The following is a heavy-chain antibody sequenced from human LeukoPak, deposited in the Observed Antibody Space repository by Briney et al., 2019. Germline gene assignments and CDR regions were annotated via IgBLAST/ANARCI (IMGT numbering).Heavy chain of an antibody. CDR1: GGSISSSSYY. CDR2: IYYSGST. Sequence: SETLSLTCTVSGGSISSSSYYWGWIRQPPGKGLEWIGSIYYSGSTYYNPSLKSRVTISVDTSKNQFSLKLSSVTAADTAVYYCATDPPGDSSGYYYYYYYMDVWGKGTTVTVSS. J-gene: IGHJ6*03. V-gene: IGHV4-39*07. D-gene: IGHD3-22*01. CDR3: ATDPPGDSSGYYYYYYYMDV.